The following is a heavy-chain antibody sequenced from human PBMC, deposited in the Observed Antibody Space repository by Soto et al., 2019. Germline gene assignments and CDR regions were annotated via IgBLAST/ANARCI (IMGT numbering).Heavy chain of an antibody. CDR1: GFTFSNYA. V-gene: IGHV3-23*01. D-gene: IGHD2-2*01. CDR3: AKGTGIVVVPTAMS. CDR2: ISGSGGST. J-gene: IGHJ5*02. Sequence: EVQLLESGGDLVQPGGSLRLSCAASGFTFSNYAMSCVRQAPGKGLEWVSGISGSGGSTYYADSVKGRFTISRDNSKNTLYLQMNSRRAEDTAGYYCAKGTGIVVVPTAMSWGQGTLVTVSS.